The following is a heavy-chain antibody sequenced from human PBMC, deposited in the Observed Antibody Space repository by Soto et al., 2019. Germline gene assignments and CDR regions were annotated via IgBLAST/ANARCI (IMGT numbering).Heavy chain of an antibody. D-gene: IGHD2-2*01. CDR3: ARVDKYCSSSSCFDY. Sequence: GESLKISCKGSGYSFTSYWIGWVRQMPGKGLEWMGIIYPGDSDTRYSPSFQGQVTISADKSISTAYLQWSSLKASDTAMYYCARVDKYCSSSSCFDYWGQGTLVTVSS. V-gene: IGHV5-51*01. CDR1: GYSFTSYW. CDR2: IYPGDSDT. J-gene: IGHJ4*02.